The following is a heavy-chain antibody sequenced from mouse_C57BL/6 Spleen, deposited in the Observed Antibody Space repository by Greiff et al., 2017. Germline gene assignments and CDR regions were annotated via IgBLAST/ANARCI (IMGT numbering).Heavy chain of an antibody. CDR1: GYTFTDYE. D-gene: IGHD3-1*01. CDR3: TPRAYYFDY. Sequence: QVQLQQSGAELVRPGASVTLSCKASGYTFTDYEMHWVKQTPVHGLEWIGAIDPETGGTAYNQKFKGKAILTADKSSSTAYMELRSLTSEDSAVYYCTPRAYYFDYGGQGTTLTVSS. V-gene: IGHV1-15*01. CDR2: IDPETGGT. J-gene: IGHJ2*01.